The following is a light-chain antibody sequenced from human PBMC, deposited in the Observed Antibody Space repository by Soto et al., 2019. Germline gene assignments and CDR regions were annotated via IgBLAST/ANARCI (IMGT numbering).Light chain of an antibody. CDR2: END. V-gene: IGLV1-51*02. CDR3: ATWGSGLSAEV. Sequence: QSVLTQPPSVSAAPGQKFTLSCSGSSSNIGDNYVSWYQQLPGTAPKLLIHENDRRPSGIPDRVSGAKSGTSATLGITGLQPGDYADYYCATWGSGLSAEVFGGGTQLTVL. CDR1: SSNIGDNY. J-gene: IGLJ2*01.